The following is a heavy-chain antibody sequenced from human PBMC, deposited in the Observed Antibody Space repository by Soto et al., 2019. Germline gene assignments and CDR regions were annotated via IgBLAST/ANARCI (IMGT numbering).Heavy chain of an antibody. CDR3: ARDNSESNSWWFDP. D-gene: IGHD1-26*01. Sequence: ASVKVSCKASGFTFGRYYMHWVRQAPGQGLEWMGLIKPSGVSTNYAQKFQGRVTLTRDTSTSTVSMELSSLRSEDTAVYYCARDNSESNSWWFDPWGQGTLVTV. CDR2: IKPSGVST. J-gene: IGHJ5*02. CDR1: GFTFGRYY. V-gene: IGHV1-46*01.